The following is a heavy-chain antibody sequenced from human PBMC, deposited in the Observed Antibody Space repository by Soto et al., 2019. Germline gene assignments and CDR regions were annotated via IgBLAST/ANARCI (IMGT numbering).Heavy chain of an antibody. Sequence: ASVNVSCKASVGTFSSYAIRWVGQAPGEGLEWMGGIIPIFGTANYAQKCQGRVTITADESTSTAYMELSSLRSEDTAVYYCARIIAAAEYSYYGMDVWGPGAMVTVSS. V-gene: IGHV1-69*13. CDR2: IIPIFGTA. D-gene: IGHD6-25*01. CDR1: VGTFSSYA. CDR3: ARIIAAAEYSYYGMDV. J-gene: IGHJ6*02.